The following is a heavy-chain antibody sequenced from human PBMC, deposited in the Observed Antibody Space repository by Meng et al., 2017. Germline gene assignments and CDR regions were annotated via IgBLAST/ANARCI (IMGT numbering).Heavy chain of an antibody. D-gene: IGHD3-10*01. J-gene: IGHJ4*02. V-gene: IGHV2-5*02. CDR3: AHRRDYYGSGNHFDY. Sequence: NTFTESGSSLVKPTQTLTLTCTLSGFSLSPSGVGVGWIRPPPGKALEWLALIYWDDDQRYSPSLKSRLTITKDTSKNQVVLTMTNMDPVDTATYYCAHRRDYYGSGNHFDYWGQGTLVTVSS. CDR1: GFSLSPSGVG. CDR2: IYWDDDQ.